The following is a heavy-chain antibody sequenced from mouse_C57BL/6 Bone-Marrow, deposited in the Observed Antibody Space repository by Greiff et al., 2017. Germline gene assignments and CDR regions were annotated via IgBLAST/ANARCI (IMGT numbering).Heavy chain of an antibody. V-gene: IGHV5-4*03. J-gene: IGHJ1*03. CDR3: ARVGSYYGRSYLYWYFDV. CDR2: ISDGGSYT. Sequence: DVMLVESGGGLVKPGGSLKLSCAASGFTFSSYAMSWVRQTPEKRLEWVATISDGGSYTYYPDNVKGRFTISRDNAKNNLYLQMSHLKSEDTAMYYCARVGSYYGRSYLYWYFDVWGTGTTVTVSS. CDR1: GFTFSSYA. D-gene: IGHD1-1*01.